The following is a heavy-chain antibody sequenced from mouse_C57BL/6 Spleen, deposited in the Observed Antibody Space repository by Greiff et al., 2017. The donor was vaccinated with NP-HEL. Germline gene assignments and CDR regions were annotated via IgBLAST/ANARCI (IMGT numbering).Heavy chain of an antibody. CDR2: IHPNSGST. J-gene: IGHJ2*01. D-gene: IGHD1-1*01. CDR1: GYTFTSYW. CDR3: ARGSREPHYFDY. V-gene: IGHV1-64*01. Sequence: QVQLQQPGAELVKPGASVKLSCKASGYTFTSYWMHWVKQRPGQGLEWIGMIHPNSGSTNYNEKFKSKATLTVDKSSSTAYMQLSSLTSEDSAVYYCARGSREPHYFDYWGQGTTLTVSS.